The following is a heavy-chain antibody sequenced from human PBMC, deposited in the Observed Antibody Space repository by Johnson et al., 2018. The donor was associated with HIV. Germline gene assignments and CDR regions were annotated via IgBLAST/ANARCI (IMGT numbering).Heavy chain of an antibody. J-gene: IGHJ3*02. V-gene: IGHV3-30-3*01. D-gene: IGHD6-6*01. CDR1: GFTFSSNP. CDR3: ARDSSNSFRFEMYAFDI. Sequence: QVQLVESGGGVVQPGRSLRLSCAASGFTFSSNPMHWVRQAPGKGLEWVAVMSFDGNNRYYADSVKGRFTLSRDNSKNTLYLQMNSLRPEDTAVYYCARDSSNSFRFEMYAFDIWGQGTMVTVSS. CDR2: MSFDGNNR.